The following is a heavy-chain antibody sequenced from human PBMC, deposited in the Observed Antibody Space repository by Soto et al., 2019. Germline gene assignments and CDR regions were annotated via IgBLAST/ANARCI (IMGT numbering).Heavy chain of an antibody. CDR2: IIPIFGTA. V-gene: IGHV1-69*13. CDR3: ARMYSSGWYYFDY. Sequence: SVKVSCKASGGTFSSYAIGWVRQAPGQGLEWMGGIIPIFGTANYAQKFQGRVTITADESTSTAYMELSSLRSEDTAVYYCARMYSSGWYYFDYWGQGTLVTVSS. D-gene: IGHD6-19*01. J-gene: IGHJ4*02. CDR1: GGTFSSYA.